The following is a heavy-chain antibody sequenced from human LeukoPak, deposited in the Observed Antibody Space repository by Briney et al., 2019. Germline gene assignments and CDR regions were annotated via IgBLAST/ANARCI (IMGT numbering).Heavy chain of an antibody. CDR1: GYTLTTYG. CDR2: INAYNGNT. V-gene: IGHV1-18*01. D-gene: IGHD3-22*01. J-gene: IGHJ4*02. CDR3: AREIEGFDY. Sequence: ASVKVSCKASGYTLTTYGISWVRQATGQGLEWMGWINAYNGNTNYAQKLQGRVTMTTDTSTSTASMELRSLRSDDTAVYYCAREIEGFDYWGQGTLIIVSS.